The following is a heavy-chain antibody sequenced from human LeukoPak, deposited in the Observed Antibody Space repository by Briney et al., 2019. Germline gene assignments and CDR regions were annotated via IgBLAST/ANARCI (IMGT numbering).Heavy chain of an antibody. Sequence: PGGSLRLSCAVSGLIFSSYTMSWVRQAPGKGLEWVSGITGSGGSTFYADSVKGRFTISRDTSKNTLYLQMNSLRAEDTAVYYCVRDRCGGSCFAYFDYWGQGTLVTVSS. CDR3: VRDRCGGSCFAYFDY. D-gene: IGHD2-15*01. J-gene: IGHJ4*02. CDR2: ITGSGGST. CDR1: GLIFSSYT. V-gene: IGHV3-23*01.